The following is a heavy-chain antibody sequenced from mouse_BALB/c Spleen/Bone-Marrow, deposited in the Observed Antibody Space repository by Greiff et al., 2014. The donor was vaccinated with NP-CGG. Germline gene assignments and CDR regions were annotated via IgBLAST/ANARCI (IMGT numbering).Heavy chain of an antibody. Sequence: VQLQQSGAELVKPGAPVKLSCEASGYTFTSYWMNWVKQRPGRGLEWIGRIDPSDSETHYNQKFKDKATLTVDKSSSTAYIQLSSLTSEDSAVYYCARSHGYYPYWYFDVWGAGTTVTVSS. CDR3: ARSHGYYPYWYFDV. CDR1: GYTFTSYW. V-gene: IGHV1-69*02. D-gene: IGHD2-3*01. J-gene: IGHJ1*01. CDR2: IDPSDSET.